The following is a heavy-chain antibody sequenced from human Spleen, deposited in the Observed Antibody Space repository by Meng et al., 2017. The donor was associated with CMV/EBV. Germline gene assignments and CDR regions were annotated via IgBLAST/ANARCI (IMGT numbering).Heavy chain of an antibody. D-gene: IGHD3-3*01. V-gene: IGHV1-2*02. CDR1: YY. CDR2: INPNSGGT. CDR3: ARETDYDFWSGYYLGGYNWFDP. Sequence: YYMHWVRQAHGQGLEWMGWINPNSGGTNYAQKFQGRVTMTRDTSISTAYMELSRLRSDDTAVYYCARETDYDFWSGYYLGGYNWFDPWGQGTLVTVSS. J-gene: IGHJ5*02.